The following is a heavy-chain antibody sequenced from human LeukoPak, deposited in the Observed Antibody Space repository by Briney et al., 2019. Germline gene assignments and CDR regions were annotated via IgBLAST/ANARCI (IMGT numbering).Heavy chain of an antibody. Sequence: ASVTVSCKASGYTFTSYGISWVRQAPGQGLEWMGWISAYNGNTNYAQKLQGRVTMTTDTSTSTAYMELRSLRSDDTAVYYCARDLRITMVRGVRNMDVWGKGTTVTVSS. CDR2: ISAYNGNT. CDR1: GYTFTSYG. J-gene: IGHJ6*03. CDR3: ARDLRITMVRGVRNMDV. D-gene: IGHD3-10*01. V-gene: IGHV1-18*01.